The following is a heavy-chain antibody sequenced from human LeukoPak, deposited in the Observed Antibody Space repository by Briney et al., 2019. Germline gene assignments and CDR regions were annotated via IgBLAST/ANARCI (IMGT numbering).Heavy chain of an antibody. CDR3: ARDPDYGDYGDY. J-gene: IGHJ4*02. D-gene: IGHD4-17*01. Sequence: GGSLRLSCAASGFTFSSYEMNWVRQAPGKGLEWVSYISSSGSTIYYADSVEGRFTISRDNAKNSLYLQMNSLRAEDTAVYYCARDPDYGDYGDYWGQGTLVTVSS. CDR1: GFTFSSYE. V-gene: IGHV3-48*03. CDR2: ISSSGSTI.